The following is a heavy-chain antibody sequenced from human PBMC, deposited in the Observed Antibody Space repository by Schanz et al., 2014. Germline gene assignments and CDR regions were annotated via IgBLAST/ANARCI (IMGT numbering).Heavy chain of an antibody. Sequence: DVQLVESGGGLVQPGRSLRLSCAASGFTFADYAMHWVRQAPGKGLEWVSGISWNGAGIGYADSVKGRFTISRDNSKNTVYLLMNSLRVEDTAVYYCARVVAAAPQGCNYWGRGTLVTVSS. D-gene: IGHD2-15*01. V-gene: IGHV3-9*01. CDR3: ARVVAAAPQGCNY. CDR1: GFTFADYA. J-gene: IGHJ4*02. CDR2: ISWNGAGI.